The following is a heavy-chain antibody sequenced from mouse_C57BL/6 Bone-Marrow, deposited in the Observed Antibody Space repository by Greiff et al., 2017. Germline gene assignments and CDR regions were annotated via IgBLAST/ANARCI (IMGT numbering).Heavy chain of an antibody. CDR3: AREGDSNDY. CDR2: IYPGSGST. CDR1: GYTFTSYW. J-gene: IGHJ2*01. D-gene: IGHD2-5*01. V-gene: IGHV1-55*01. Sequence: QVQLQQPGAELVKPGASVKMSCKASGYTFTSYWLTWVKQRPGQGLEWIGDIYPGSGSTNYNEKFKGKATLTVDTSSSTAYMQLSSLTSEDSAVYCCAREGDSNDYWGQGTTLTVSS.